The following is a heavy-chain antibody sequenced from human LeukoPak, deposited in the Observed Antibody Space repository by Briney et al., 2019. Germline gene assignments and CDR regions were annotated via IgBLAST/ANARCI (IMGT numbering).Heavy chain of an antibody. CDR1: GGSTNSYY. V-gene: IGHV4-59*01. CDR2: VAYSGST. J-gene: IGHJ5*02. D-gene: IGHD5-12*01. CDR3: ARTVSGYYFNA. Sequence: KTSGTLSLTCTVSGGSTNSYYWSWTRQSPGKGLEWIGYVAYSGSTNYNPSHKSRVTISLDTSKNQFSLKLSSVTAADTAVYYCARTVSGYYFNAWGPGTLVTVSS.